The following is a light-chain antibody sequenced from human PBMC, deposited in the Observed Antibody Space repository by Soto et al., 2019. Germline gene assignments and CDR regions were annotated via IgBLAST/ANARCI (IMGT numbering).Light chain of an antibody. CDR2: GAS. J-gene: IGKJ1*01. CDR3: QQYNNWPRT. Sequence: EIVLTQSPGTLSLSQGERSTLSCRASQSVSSNLAWYQQKHGQXPRXXIYGASTRATGIPARFSGSGSGTELTITISSLQSEDFEVYYCQQYNNWPRTFGQGTKVDIK. CDR1: QSVSSN. V-gene: IGKV3-15*01.